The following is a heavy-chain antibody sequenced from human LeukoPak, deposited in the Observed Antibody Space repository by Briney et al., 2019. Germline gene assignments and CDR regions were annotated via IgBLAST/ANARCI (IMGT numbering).Heavy chain of an antibody. J-gene: IGHJ4*02. Sequence: GGSLRLSCAASGFTFDDYAMHWVRQAPGKGLEWVLGISWNSGSIGYADSVKGRFTISRDNSKNTLYLQMNSLRAEDTAVYYCARGPSGYHNTGGQGTLVTVSS. V-gene: IGHV3-9*01. D-gene: IGHD5-12*01. CDR3: ARGPSGYHNT. CDR1: GFTFDDYA. CDR2: ISWNSGSI.